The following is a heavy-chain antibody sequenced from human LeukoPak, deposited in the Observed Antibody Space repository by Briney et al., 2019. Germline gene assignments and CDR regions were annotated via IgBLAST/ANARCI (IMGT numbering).Heavy chain of an antibody. CDR3: ARIGGIAARNFDY. J-gene: IGHJ4*02. CDR2: IKQDGREK. V-gene: IGHV3-7*01. Sequence: PGGSLRPSCAASGFTFCTFWWGWAPQAPGKGREGVANIKQDGREKYYVDSEKGRFTSSRDNAKNSLYLQMNSLRAEDTAVYYCARIGGIAARNFDYWGQGTLVTVSS. D-gene: IGHD6-6*01. CDR1: GFTFCTFW.